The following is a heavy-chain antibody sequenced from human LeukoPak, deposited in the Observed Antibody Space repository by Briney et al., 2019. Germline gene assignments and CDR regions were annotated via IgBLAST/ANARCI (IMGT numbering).Heavy chain of an antibody. J-gene: IGHJ4*02. CDR2: INHSGST. CDR3: AKHYMGSYDNRGLDY. V-gene: IGHV4-34*01. D-gene: IGHD3-10*01. Sequence: SETLSLTCAVYGGSFSGYYWSWIRQPPGKGLEWIGEINHSGSTNYNPSLKSRVTISVDTSKNQFSLKLSSVTAADTAVYYCAKHYMGSYDNRGLDYWGQGTLVTVSS. CDR1: GGSFSGYY.